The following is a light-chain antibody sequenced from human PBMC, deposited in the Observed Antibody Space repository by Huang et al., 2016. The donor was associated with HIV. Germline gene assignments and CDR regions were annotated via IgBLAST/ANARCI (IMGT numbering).Light chain of an antibody. J-gene: IGKJ1*01. CDR2: WAT. CDR1: QTVLYSLNKKNY. CDR3: LQYYSVPQT. Sequence: DIVMTQSPDSLAVSPGERATINCKSSQTVLYSLNKKNYLAWFQQNPGRPPKLLIYWATTRESGFHDRFSGSGSGTDFTLTINNLQAEDVAVYFCLQYYSVPQTFGHGTKVEIK. V-gene: IGKV4-1*01.